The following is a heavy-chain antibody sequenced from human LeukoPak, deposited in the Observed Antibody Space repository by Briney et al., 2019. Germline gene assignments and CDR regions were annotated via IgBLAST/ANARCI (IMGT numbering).Heavy chain of an antibody. CDR1: GFTFSSYW. CDR3: AREDVYYGDYPGY. V-gene: IGHV3-74*01. J-gene: IGHJ4*02. Sequence: GGSLRPSCAASGFTFSSYWMHWVRQAPGKGLVWVSRINSDGSSTSYADSVKGRFTISRDNAKNTLYLQMNSLRAEDTAVYYCAREDVYYGDYPGYWGQGTLVTVSS. CDR2: INSDGSST. D-gene: IGHD4-17*01.